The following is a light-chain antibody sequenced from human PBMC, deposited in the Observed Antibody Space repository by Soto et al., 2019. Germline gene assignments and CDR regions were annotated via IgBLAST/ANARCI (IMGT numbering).Light chain of an antibody. CDR2: GAS. V-gene: IGKV3-20*01. J-gene: IGKJ4*01. Sequence: EIVLTHSPGTLSLSPGERATLSCRASQSVSSTYLAWYQQKPCQAPSLLIYGASSRATGIPDRFSGSGSGTDFTLTISRLEPEDFAVYYCQHYGSLVLTFGGGTKAENK. CDR3: QHYGSLVLT. CDR1: QSVSSTY.